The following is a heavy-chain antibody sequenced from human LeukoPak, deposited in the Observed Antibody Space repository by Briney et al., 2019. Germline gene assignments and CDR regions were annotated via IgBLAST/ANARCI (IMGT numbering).Heavy chain of an antibody. CDR3: ARGIFTGGTYYGY. J-gene: IGHJ4*02. D-gene: IGHD1-26*01. CDR1: GFTFSTYA. Sequence: GGSLRLSCAASGFTFSTYAMHWVRQAPGKGLEWVAVISCDGSSKNYGDSVKGRFTISRDNSKNTVYLQMNSLRVEDTALYYCARGIFTGGTYYGYWGQGTLVTVSS. CDR2: ISCDGSSK. V-gene: IGHV3-30-3*01.